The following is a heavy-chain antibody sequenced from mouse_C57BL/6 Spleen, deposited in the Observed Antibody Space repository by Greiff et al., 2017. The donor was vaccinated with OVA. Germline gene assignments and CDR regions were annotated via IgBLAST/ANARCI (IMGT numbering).Heavy chain of an antibody. CDR3: ARHRDYGSSFWYAMDY. CDR1: GFTFSSYT. Sequence: EVKVVESGGGLVKPGGSLKLSCAASGFTFSSYTMSWVRQTPEKRLEWVATISGGGGNTYYPDSVKGRFTISRDNAKNTLYLQVSRLRSEDTSLYYCARHRDYGSSFWYAMDYWGQGTSVTVSS. V-gene: IGHV5-9*01. J-gene: IGHJ4*01. CDR2: ISGGGGNT. D-gene: IGHD1-1*01.